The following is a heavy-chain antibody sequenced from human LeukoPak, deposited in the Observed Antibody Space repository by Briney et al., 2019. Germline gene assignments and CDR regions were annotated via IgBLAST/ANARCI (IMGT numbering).Heavy chain of an antibody. J-gene: IGHJ4*02. CDR1: GGTFSSYA. CDR2: MNPNSGNT. D-gene: IGHD5-12*01. V-gene: IGHV1-8*02. CDR3: ALHRGYSGYLFDY. Sequence: GSSVKVSCKASGGTFSSYAISWVRQAPGQGLEWMGWMNPNSGNTGYAQKFQGRVTMTRNTSISTAYMELSSLRSEDTAVYYCALHRGYSGYLFDYWGQGTLVTVSS.